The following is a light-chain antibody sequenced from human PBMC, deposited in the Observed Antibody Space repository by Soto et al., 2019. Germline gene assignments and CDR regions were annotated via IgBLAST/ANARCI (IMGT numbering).Light chain of an antibody. CDR1: QSVSSF. CDR3: QQYNNWPIT. J-gene: IGKJ5*01. CDR2: DAS. V-gene: IGKV3-11*01. Sequence: EIVLTQSPATLSLSPGERATLSCRASQSVSSFLAWYQHKPGQAPRLLIYDASNRATGIPARFSGSGSGTDFTLTISSLEPEDFAVYFCQQYNNWPITFGQGTRLEIK.